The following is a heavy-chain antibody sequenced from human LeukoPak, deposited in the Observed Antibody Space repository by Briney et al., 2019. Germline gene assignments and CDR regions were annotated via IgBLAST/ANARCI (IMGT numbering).Heavy chain of an antibody. CDR1: GFTFSDYY. D-gene: IGHD3-10*01. J-gene: IGHJ3*02. V-gene: IGHV3-11*04. CDR2: ISSSGSTI. Sequence: GGSLRLSCAASGFTFSDYYMSWIRQAPGKGLEWVSYISSSGSTIYYADSVKGRFTISRDNAKNSLYLQMNSLRAEDTAVYYCAREWRMVPGAHDAFDIWGQGTMVTVSS. CDR3: AREWRMVPGAHDAFDI.